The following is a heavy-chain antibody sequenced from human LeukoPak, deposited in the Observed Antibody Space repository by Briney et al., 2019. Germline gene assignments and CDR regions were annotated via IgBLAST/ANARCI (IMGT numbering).Heavy chain of an antibody. CDR2: FDPEDGET. CDR3: ATLGYDILTGYYPNWFDP. V-gene: IGHV1-24*01. Sequence: ASVKVSCKVSGYTLTELSMHWVRQAPGKGLEWMGGFDPEDGETIYAQKSQGRVTMTEDTSTDTAYMELSSLRSEDTAVYYCATLGYDILTGYYPNWFDPWGQGTLVTVSS. D-gene: IGHD3-9*01. CDR1: GYTLTELS. J-gene: IGHJ5*02.